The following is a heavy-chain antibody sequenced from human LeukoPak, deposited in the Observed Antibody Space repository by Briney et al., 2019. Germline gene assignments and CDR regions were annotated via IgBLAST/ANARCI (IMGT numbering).Heavy chain of an antibody. CDR1: GFTFSDYY. J-gene: IGHJ4*02. CDR3: ARVAGSSVARFHYFDY. Sequence: GGSLRLSCAASGFTFSDYYMSWIRQAPGKGLEWVSYISSSGSTIYYADSVKGRFTISRDNAKNSLYLQMNSLRAEDTAVYYCARVAGSSVARFHYFDYWGQGTLVTVSS. D-gene: IGHD6-19*01. CDR2: ISSSGSTI. V-gene: IGHV3-11*01.